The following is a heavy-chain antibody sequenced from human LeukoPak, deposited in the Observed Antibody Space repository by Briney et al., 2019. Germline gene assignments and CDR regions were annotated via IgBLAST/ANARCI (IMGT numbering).Heavy chain of an antibody. CDR3: ATSVAVAGFGY. CDR1: GYSFTSNY. D-gene: IGHD6-19*01. CDR2: IYPRDGST. V-gene: IGHV1-46*01. Sequence: GASVKVSCKASGYSFTSNYIHWVRQAPGQGLEWMGMIYPRDGSTSYAQKFQGRVTMTEDTSTDTAYMELSSLRSEDTAVYYCATSVAVAGFGYWGQGTLVTVSS. J-gene: IGHJ4*02.